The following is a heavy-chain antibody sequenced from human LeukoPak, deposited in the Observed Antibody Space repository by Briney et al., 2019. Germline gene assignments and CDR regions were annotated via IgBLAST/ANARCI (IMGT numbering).Heavy chain of an antibody. CDR3: AGWKELSSSWYVGRLRVRLAP. Sequence: PSETLSLTCTVSGGSISSSSYYWGWIRQPPGKGLEWIRTIYYSGNTYNNPSLKSRATISGDTSKNQLSLQLSSLTAADSGVYYWAGWKELSSSWYVGRLRVRLAPWGRGTLVTVSS. CDR2: IYYSGNT. D-gene: IGHD6-13*01. CDR1: GGSISSSSYY. J-gene: IGHJ5*02. V-gene: IGHV4-39*01.